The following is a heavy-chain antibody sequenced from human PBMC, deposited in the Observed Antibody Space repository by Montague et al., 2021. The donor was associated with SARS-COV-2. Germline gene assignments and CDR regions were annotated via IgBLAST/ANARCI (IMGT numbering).Heavy chain of an antibody. V-gene: IGHV4-59*01. D-gene: IGHD6-13*01. CDR3: ARAPIYRSSWYAYFDY. CDR1: GDSMNNYY. CDR2: INYSGST. J-gene: IGHJ4*02. Sequence: SETLSLTCTVSGDSMNNYYWSWIRQPPGKGLEWIGYINYSGSTHYNPSLQSRVTLSKDTSKNQFSLRLTSVTAAGTAMYFCARAPIYRSSWYAYFDYWGQGTLVTVSS.